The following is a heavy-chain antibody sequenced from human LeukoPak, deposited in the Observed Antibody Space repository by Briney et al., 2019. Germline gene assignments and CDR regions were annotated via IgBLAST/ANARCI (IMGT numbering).Heavy chain of an antibody. V-gene: IGHV4-39*02. Sequence: SETLSLTCTVSGGSISSSSYYWGWIRQPPGKGLEWIGNIYYSGSTYYNPSLKSRVTISVDTSKNQFSLKLSSVTAADTAVYYCARDFRVLWFGEFRALMDVWGKGTTVTVSS. CDR2: IYYSGST. D-gene: IGHD3-10*01. CDR3: ARDFRVLWFGEFRALMDV. J-gene: IGHJ6*03. CDR1: GGSISSSSYY.